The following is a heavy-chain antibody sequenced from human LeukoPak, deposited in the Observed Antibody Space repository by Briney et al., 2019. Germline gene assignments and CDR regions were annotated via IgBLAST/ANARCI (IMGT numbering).Heavy chain of an antibody. CDR2: IYYTGST. V-gene: IGHV4-61*01. D-gene: IGHD3-10*01. CDR3: ARSQNYYGSGDY. J-gene: IGHJ4*02. CDR1: GDSVSNGNYY. Sequence: SETLSLTCTVSGDSVSNGNYYWSWLRQPPGKALEWIGYIYYTGSTFYNPSLEGRVTISVDTSRNQFSVKLSSVTAADTAVYYCARSQNYYGSGDYWSQGTLVTVSS.